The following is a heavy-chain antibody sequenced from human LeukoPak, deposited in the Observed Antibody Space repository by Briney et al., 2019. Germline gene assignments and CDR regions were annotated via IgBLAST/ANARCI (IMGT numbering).Heavy chain of an antibody. Sequence: PRRSLRLSCAASGFTFSSYAIRWGRPAPGKGLEWVAAISYDGSNKYYEDSVKGRCTISRDNSQNMLYLQMNSLRAEDTAVYYCARAGPLGYGSGSYYNPDYYYYYMDVWGKGTTVTVSS. CDR3: ARAGPLGYGSGSYYNPDYYYYYMDV. J-gene: IGHJ6*03. CDR1: GFTFSSYA. D-gene: IGHD3-10*01. CDR2: ISYDGSNK. V-gene: IGHV3-30*01.